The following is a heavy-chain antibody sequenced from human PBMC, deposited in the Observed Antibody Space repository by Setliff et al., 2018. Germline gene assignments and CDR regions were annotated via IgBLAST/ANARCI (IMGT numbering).Heavy chain of an antibody. CDR1: GGSISSSGYY. D-gene: IGHD1-26*01. CDR2: IYYSGRT. J-gene: IGHJ4*02. Sequence: LSLTCTVSGGSISSSGYYWSWIRQPPGKGLEWIGNIYYSGRTYYNPSLKSRVTISVDTSKNQFSLKLTSVTAADTAVYYCAKITGMVGATPYYFDYWGQGTLVTVAS. CDR3: AKITGMVGATPYYFDY. V-gene: IGHV4-39*01.